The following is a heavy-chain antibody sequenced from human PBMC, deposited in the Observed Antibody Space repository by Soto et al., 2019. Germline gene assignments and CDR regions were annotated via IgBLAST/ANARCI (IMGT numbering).Heavy chain of an antibody. CDR2: IFYNGNT. Sequence: SETLSLTCTVSGGSISSYYWSWIRQPPGKGLEWLGYIFYNGNTNYDPSLKSRVTISVDTSKNQFSLKLSSVTAADTAVYYCARGRESQAYYYGSGSYWGMYNWFDSWGQGTLVTVSS. J-gene: IGHJ5*01. D-gene: IGHD3-10*01. V-gene: IGHV4-59*12. CDR3: ARGRESQAYYYGSGSYWGMYNWFDS. CDR1: GGSISSYY.